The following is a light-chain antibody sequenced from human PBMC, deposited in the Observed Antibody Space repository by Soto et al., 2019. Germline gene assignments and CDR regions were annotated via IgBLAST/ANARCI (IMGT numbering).Light chain of an antibody. J-gene: IGLJ3*02. CDR1: SSNIGAGYP. Sequence: QSVLTQQPSVSGAPGQSVTISCTGSSSNIGAGYPVHWYQRLPGTAPKLLVSTNRPSVVPDRFSASKYGASASLAITGLQAEDEADYCCQSYDTSLSRRWVLGGGTKLTVL. V-gene: IGLV1-40*01. CDR2: T. CDR3: QSYDTSLSRRWV.